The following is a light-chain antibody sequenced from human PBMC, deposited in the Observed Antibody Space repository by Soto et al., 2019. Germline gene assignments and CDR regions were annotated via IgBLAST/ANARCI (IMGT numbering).Light chain of an antibody. J-gene: IGKJ4*01. CDR3: QQRSDWPST. CDR1: QSVSSY. V-gene: IGKV3-11*01. CDR2: DAS. Sequence: EIVLTQSPATLSLSPGERATLSCRASQSVSSYLAWYQQKPGQAPRLLIYDASNRATGIPARFSGSGSETDFTLTISSLEPDDFAVYYCQQRSDWPSTVGGGTKVQIK.